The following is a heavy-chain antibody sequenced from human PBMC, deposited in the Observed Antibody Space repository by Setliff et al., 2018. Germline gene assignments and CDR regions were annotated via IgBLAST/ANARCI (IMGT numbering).Heavy chain of an antibody. D-gene: IGHD3-3*01. Sequence: SETLSLTCAVSGYSISSGYYWGWIQQPPGKGLEWIGNIYHSGSTYYNPSLKSRVTISVDTSKNQFSLKLTSVTAADTAVYYCARHGLQFLEWLSAFDYWGQGTLVTVSS. CDR2: IYHSGST. CDR3: ARHGLQFLEWLSAFDY. CDR1: GYSISSGYY. J-gene: IGHJ4*02. V-gene: IGHV4-38-2*01.